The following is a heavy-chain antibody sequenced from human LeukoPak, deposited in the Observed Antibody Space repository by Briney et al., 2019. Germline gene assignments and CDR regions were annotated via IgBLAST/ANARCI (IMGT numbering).Heavy chain of an antibody. CDR2: VSSGSSMI. CDR3: ARDQSHYYYYGMDV. D-gene: IGHD3-10*01. J-gene: IGHJ6*02. CDR1: GFTFSTDS. Sequence: GGSLRLSCVASGFTFSTDSMNWVRQAPGKGLEWVSYVSSGSSMIYYADSVKGRFTISRDNAKNSLYLQMNGLRAEDTAVYYCARDQSHYYYYGMDVWGQGTTVTVSS. V-gene: IGHV3-48*04.